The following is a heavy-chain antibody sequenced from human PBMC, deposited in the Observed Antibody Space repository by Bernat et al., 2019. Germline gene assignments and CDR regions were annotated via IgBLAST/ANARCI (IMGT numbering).Heavy chain of an antibody. D-gene: IGHD3-10*01. V-gene: IGHV3-21*01. Sequence: EVQLVESGGGLVQPGGSLRLSCAASGFTFSSYWMHWVRQAPGKGLVWVSSISGGSSYIYYADSMKGRFTISRDNAKNSLYLQMDSLRAEDTAVYFCARGPLGEPPHDYWGQGTLVTVSS. CDR2: ISGGSSYI. J-gene: IGHJ4*02. CDR1: GFTFSSYW. CDR3: ARGPLGEPPHDY.